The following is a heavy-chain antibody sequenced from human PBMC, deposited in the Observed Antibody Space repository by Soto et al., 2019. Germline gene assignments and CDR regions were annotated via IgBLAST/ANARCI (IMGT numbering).Heavy chain of an antibody. CDR1: GGSIASYY. D-gene: IGHD3-22*01. J-gene: IGHJ3*02. Sequence: SETLSLTCTVSGGSIASYYWNWIRQPPGKGLEWIGYMFYSGSPNYNPSLKSRVTISVDTSNNEVSLNMISVTTADTAVYYCSRGGWAARYDNSSYDVFDIWGQGTLVTVS. CDR2: MFYSGSP. CDR3: SRGGWAARYDNSSYDVFDI. V-gene: IGHV4-59*01.